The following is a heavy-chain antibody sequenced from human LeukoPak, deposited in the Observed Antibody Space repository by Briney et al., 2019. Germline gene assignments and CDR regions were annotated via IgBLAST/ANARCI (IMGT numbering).Heavy chain of an antibody. Sequence: PGGSLRLSCAASGFTFSSYAIHWVRQAPGKGLEWVAVISYDGSNKYYADSVKGRFTISRDNSKNTLYLQMNSLRAEDTAVYYCAKDPQWLVLMGGFDYWGQGTLVTVSS. CDR1: GFTFSSYA. J-gene: IGHJ4*02. CDR2: ISYDGSNK. V-gene: IGHV3-30-3*01. D-gene: IGHD6-19*01. CDR3: AKDPQWLVLMGGFDY.